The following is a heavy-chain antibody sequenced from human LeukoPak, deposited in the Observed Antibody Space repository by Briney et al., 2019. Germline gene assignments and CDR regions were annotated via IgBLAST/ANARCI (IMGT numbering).Heavy chain of an antibody. V-gene: IGHV3-30-3*01. J-gene: IGHJ4*02. D-gene: IGHD2-2*02. CDR2: MSYDGSNK. Sequence: GGSLRLSCAASGFTFSSYAMHWVRQAPGKGLEWVAVMSYDGSNKYYADSVKGRFTISRDNSKNTLYLQMNSLRAEDTAVYYCARERRGYCSSTSCYTSYFDYWGQGTLVTVSS. CDR1: GFTFSSYA. CDR3: ARERRGYCSSTSCYTSYFDY.